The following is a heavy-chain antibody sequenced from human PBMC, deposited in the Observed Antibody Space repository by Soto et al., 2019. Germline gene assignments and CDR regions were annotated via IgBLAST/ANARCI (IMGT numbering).Heavy chain of an antibody. CDR1: GASISKTYYY. CDR2: VYYSGST. V-gene: IGHV4-39*07. J-gene: IGHJ4*01. Sequence: PSETLSLTCSVSGASISKTYYYWGWVRQTPEKGLEFIGTVYYSGSTNYNPSLKSRVTMSLDKSKNQLSLILYSVTAADTGVYYCARYSAASGTYYFDYWGQGTLVTV. CDR3: ARYSAASGTYYFDY. D-gene: IGHD6-13*01.